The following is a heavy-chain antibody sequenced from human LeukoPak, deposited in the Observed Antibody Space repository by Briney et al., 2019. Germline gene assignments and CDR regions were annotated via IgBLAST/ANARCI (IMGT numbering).Heavy chain of an antibody. CDR1: GGSISSYY. J-gene: IGHJ5*02. V-gene: IGHV4-59*08. CDR2: IYYSGST. CDR3: ARHKWGPNWFDP. D-gene: IGHD7-27*01. Sequence: SETLSLTCTVSGGSISSYYGSWIRQPPGKGLEWIGYIYYSGSTNYNPSLKSRVTISVDTSKNQFSLKLSSVTAADTAVYYCARHKWGPNWFDPWGQGTLVTVSS.